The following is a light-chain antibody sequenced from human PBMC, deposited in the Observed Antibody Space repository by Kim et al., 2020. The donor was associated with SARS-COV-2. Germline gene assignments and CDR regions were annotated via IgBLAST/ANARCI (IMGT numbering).Light chain of an antibody. V-gene: IGKV3-20*01. CDR2: GAS. J-gene: IGKJ5*01. CDR1: QSVRGPY. Sequence: SPGARAPRSFSASQSVRGPYLAWFQQPPRQAPRLLVYGASSRATDIPDMFSVSGSGTDFTPTISRLEPEDFAVYSCHQYGSSPDTFGQGTRLEIK. CDR3: HQYGSSPDT.